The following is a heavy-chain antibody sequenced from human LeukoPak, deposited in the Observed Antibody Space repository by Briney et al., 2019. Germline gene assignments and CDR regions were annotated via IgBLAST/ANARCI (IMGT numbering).Heavy chain of an antibody. CDR1: GYTFTGYY. V-gene: IGHV1-69*06. Sequence: GASVKVSCKASGYTFTGYYMHWVRQAPGQGLEWMGGIIPIFGTANYAQKFQGRVTITADKSTSTAYMELSSLRSEDTAVYYCAGGITMIVVGGAFDIWGQGTMVTVSS. D-gene: IGHD3-22*01. CDR3: AGGITMIVVGGAFDI. J-gene: IGHJ3*02. CDR2: IIPIFGTA.